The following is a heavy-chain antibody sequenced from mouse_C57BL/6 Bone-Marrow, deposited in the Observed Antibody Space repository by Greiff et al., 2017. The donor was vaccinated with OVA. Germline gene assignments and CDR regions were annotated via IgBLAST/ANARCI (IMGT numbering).Heavy chain of an antibody. CDR3: ARTVPYRGFAY. CDR2: IDPSDSYT. V-gene: IGHV1-50*01. CDR1: GYTFTSYW. Sequence: QVQLQQSGAELVKPGASVKLSCKASGYTFTSYWMQWVKQRPGQGLEWIGEIDPSDSYTNFNQKFKGKATLTVDTSSSTAYMQLSSLTSEDSAVYYCARTVPYRGFAYWGQGTLVTVSA. J-gene: IGHJ3*01. D-gene: IGHD1-1*01.